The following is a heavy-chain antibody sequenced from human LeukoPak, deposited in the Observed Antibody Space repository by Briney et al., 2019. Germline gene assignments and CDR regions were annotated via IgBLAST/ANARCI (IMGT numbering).Heavy chain of an antibody. D-gene: IGHD4-17*01. CDR1: GGTFSSYA. CDR2: IIPIFGTA. J-gene: IGHJ4*02. CDR3: ARDPGKDYGDYYFDY. Sequence: WVKVSCKASGGTFSSYAISWVRQAPGHGLEWMGGIIPIFGTANYAQKFQGRVTITADKSTSTAYMELSSLRSEDTAVYYCARDPGKDYGDYYFDYWGQGTLVTVSS. V-gene: IGHV1-69*06.